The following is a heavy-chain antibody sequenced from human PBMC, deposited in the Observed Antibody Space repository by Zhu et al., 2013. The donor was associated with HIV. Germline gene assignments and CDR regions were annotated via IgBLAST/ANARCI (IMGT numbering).Heavy chain of an antibody. J-gene: IGHJ3*02. CDR2: IHYSGTT. V-gene: IGHV4-61*01. CDR1: GDSVSSGIYY. D-gene: IGHD2-2*01. Sequence: QVQLQESGPGLVKPSETLSLTCIVSGDSVSSGIYYWSWIRQPPGKGLEWIGYIHYSGTTNYNPSLKSRVTISVDTSKNQFSLKLSSVTAADTAVYYCARDPVWGCSSTSCYAATDAFDIWAKGQWSPSLQ. CDR3: ARDPVWGCSSTSCYAATDAFDI.